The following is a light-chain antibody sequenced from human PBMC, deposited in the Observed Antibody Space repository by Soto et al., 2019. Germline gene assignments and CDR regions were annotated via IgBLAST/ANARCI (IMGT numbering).Light chain of an antibody. Sequence: SSLTQPASVSGSPGQSITISCTGTSSDVGGYNYVSWYQQHPGKAPKLMIYEVSNRPSGVSNRFSGSKSGNTASLTISGLQAEDEADYYCSSYTCRSTLNVLGTGTKVTVL. J-gene: IGLJ1*01. CDR3: SSYTCRSTLNV. CDR2: EVS. CDR1: SSDVGGYNY. V-gene: IGLV2-14*01.